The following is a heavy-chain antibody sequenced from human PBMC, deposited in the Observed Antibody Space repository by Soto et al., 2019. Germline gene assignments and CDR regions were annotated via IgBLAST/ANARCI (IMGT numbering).Heavy chain of an antibody. CDR1: NGSFSVYY. CDR2: INHAGST. V-gene: IGHV4-34*01. CDR3: ARDSTRRGTCDI. J-gene: IGHJ3*02. Sequence: WETLSLTCAVYNGSFSVYYWTWISQPPGKGLEWIGEINHAGSTNDNPSLKSRVTISVDTSKNQLSLNLNSVTAADTAVYYCARDSTRRGTCDIWGQGTMVTVSS. D-gene: IGHD2-2*01.